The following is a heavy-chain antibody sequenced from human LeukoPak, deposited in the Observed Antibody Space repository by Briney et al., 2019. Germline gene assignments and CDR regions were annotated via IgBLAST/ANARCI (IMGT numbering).Heavy chain of an antibody. CDR2: ISSSSSYI. CDR3: ARDPWELQAY. Sequence: GGSLRPSCAASGFTLSSNSTNWVSQAPGKGLEWVSSISSSSSYIYYADSVKGRFTISRDNAKNSLYLQMNSLRAEDTAVYYCARDPWELQAYWGQGTLVTVSS. D-gene: IGHD1-26*01. J-gene: IGHJ4*02. CDR1: GFTLSSNS. V-gene: IGHV3-21*01.